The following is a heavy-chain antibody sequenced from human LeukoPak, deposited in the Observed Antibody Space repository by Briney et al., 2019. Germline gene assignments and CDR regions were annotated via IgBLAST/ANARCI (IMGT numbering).Heavy chain of an antibody. CDR1: GFTFSSYW. CDR3: ARDQRYCSSSSCPWEPFDY. J-gene: IGHJ4*02. D-gene: IGHD2-2*01. V-gene: IGHV3-7*05. Sequence: GGSLRLSCAASGFTFSSYWMSWVRQAPGKGLEWVANIKQDGSEKYYVDSVKGRFTISRVNAKNSLYLQMNSLRAEDTAVYYCARDQRYCSSSSCPWEPFDYWGQGTLVTVSS. CDR2: IKQDGSEK.